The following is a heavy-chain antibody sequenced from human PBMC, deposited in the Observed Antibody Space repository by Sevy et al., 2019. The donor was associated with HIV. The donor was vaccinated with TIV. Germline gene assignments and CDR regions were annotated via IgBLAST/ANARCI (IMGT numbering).Heavy chain of an antibody. CDR3: ATYSSGWYHSFDY. CDR1: GYSISSGYY. J-gene: IGHJ4*02. V-gene: IGHV4-38-2*01. Sequence: SETLSLPCAVSGYSISSGYYWGWIRQPPGKGLEWIGSIYHSGSTYYNPSLKSRVTISEDTSKNQFSLKLSSVTAADTAVYYCATYSSGWYHSFDYWGQGTLVTVSS. CDR2: IYHSGST. D-gene: IGHD6-13*01.